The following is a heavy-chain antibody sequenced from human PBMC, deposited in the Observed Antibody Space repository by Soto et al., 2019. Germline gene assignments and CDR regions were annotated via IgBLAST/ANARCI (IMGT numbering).Heavy chain of an antibody. D-gene: IGHD2-2*01. V-gene: IGHV1-18*01. J-gene: IGHJ4*02. CDR3: AREASVLIPAAHPSRFDS. CDR1: GYSFMNYG. CDR2: ISPYSGYT. Sequence: ASVKVSCKGFGYSFMNYGINWVRQAPGQGLEWVGWISPYSGYTHSAQKFHGRLTLTTDTAASTAYMELRILRSADTALYYCAREASVLIPAAHPSRFDSWGQGTLVTVSS.